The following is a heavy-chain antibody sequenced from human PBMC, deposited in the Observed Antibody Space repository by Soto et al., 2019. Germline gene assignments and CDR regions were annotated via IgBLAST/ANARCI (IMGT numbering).Heavy chain of an antibody. Sequence: EVPLVESGGGLVQPGGSLRLSCAASGFTFSHFRMNWVRQAPGKGLEWVSHINTRSSTSTATYNADSGMGRFTTSRDDSKDTLYLEMDSLRGDETAVYYGARQVYSVVTPLDYWGRGTLVTVSS. CDR1: GFTFSHFR. D-gene: IGHD2-21*02. CDR3: ARQVYSVVTPLDY. J-gene: IGHJ4*02. V-gene: IGHV3-48*01. CDR2: INTRSSTSTAT.